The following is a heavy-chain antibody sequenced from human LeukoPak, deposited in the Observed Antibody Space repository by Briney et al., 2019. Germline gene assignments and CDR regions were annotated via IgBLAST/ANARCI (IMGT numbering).Heavy chain of an antibody. V-gene: IGHV4-31*03. Sequence: SETLSLTCTVSGGSVSSGGYYWSWIRQHPGKGLEWIGFIYYSGSTYYNPSLKSRVTFSVDTSKNQFSLKLSSVNAADTAVYYCARAVYDYIWGSYRFDYWGQGTLVTVSS. CDR2: IYYSGST. CDR3: ARAVYDYIWGSYRFDY. CDR1: GGSVSSGGYY. J-gene: IGHJ4*02. D-gene: IGHD3-16*02.